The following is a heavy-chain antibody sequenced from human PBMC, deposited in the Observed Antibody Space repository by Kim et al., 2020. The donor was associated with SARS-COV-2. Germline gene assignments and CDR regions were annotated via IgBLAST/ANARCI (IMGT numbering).Heavy chain of an antibody. V-gene: IGHV1-69*04. CDR3: ARDGYCSGGSCYRRGLFDY. D-gene: IGHD2-15*01. Sequence: GRVTITADKSTSTAYMELSSLRSEDTAVYYCARDGYCSGGSCYRRGLFDYWGQGTLVTVSS. J-gene: IGHJ4*02.